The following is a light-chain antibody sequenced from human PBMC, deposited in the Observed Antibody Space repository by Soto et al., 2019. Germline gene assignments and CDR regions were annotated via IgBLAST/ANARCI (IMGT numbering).Light chain of an antibody. Sequence: VLTQPPSASGTPGQRVTISCSGSLSNIGSNFIYWYQQLPGSAPKLLINRNNERPSGVPDRFSGSKSGTSASLAISGLRSEDEADYHCAAWDDSLRGVVFGGGTQLTVL. CDR1: LSNIGSNF. V-gene: IGLV1-47*01. CDR3: AAWDDSLRGVV. CDR2: RNN. J-gene: IGLJ2*01.